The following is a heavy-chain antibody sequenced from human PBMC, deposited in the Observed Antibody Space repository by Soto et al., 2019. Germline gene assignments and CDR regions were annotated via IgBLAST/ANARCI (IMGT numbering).Heavy chain of an antibody. Sequence: QVQLVQSGAVVKKPGSSVKVSCKASGGTFSSHAISWVRQAPGQGLEWMGGIIPFFKAANYAQKFQGRVTLTAADSTSTAYMELYSLRSEDTAVYYCARDVPLNYYDGTFSYYAMDVWGQGTTVTVSS. CDR2: IIPFFKAA. V-gene: IGHV1-69*01. D-gene: IGHD3-16*01. CDR3: ARDVPLNYYDGTFSYYAMDV. J-gene: IGHJ6*02. CDR1: GGTFSSHA.